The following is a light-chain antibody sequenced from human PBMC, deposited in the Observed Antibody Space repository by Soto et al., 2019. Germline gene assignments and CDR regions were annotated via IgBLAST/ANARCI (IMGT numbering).Light chain of an antibody. Sequence: QSALTQPASVSGSPGQSITISCTGTSSDVGNYNLVSWYQHHPGKAPKLMIYEVSKRPSGVSNRFSGSKSGDTASLTISGLQAEDEADYYCCSYAGSNYVFGTGTKVTGL. J-gene: IGLJ1*01. CDR3: CSYAGSNYV. CDR1: SSDVGNYNL. CDR2: EVS. V-gene: IGLV2-23*02.